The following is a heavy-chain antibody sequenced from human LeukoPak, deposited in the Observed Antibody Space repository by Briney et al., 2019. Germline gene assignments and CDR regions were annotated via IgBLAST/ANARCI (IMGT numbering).Heavy chain of an antibody. V-gene: IGHV1-46*01. D-gene: IGHD1-26*01. CDR1: GYTFSTHW. Sequence: ASVKVSCKASGYTFSTHWMHWVRHAPGQGLEWMGIINPSAGFTSYAQKLQGRVTVTRDMSTSTVYMELSNLRSEDTAVYYCARDQSGEWELLSGWWFDPWGQGTLVTVSS. CDR2: INPSAGFT. J-gene: IGHJ5*02. CDR3: ARDQSGEWELLSGWWFDP.